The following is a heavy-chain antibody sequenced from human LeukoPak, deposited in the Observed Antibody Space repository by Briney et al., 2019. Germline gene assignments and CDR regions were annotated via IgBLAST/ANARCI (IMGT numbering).Heavy chain of an antibody. CDR1: GYTLTELS. CDR2: FDPEDGET. V-gene: IGHV1-24*01. Sequence: ASVKVSSKVSGYTLTELSMHWERQATGKGLEWMGGFDPEDGETIYAQKFQGRVTMTEDTSTDTAYMELSSLRSEDTAVYYCACSDTGFDYWGQGTLVTVSS. J-gene: IGHJ4*02. CDR3: ACSDTGFDY. D-gene: IGHD2-15*01.